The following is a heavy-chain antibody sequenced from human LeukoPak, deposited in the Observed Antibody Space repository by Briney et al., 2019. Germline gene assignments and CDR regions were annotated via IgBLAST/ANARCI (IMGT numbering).Heavy chain of an antibody. J-gene: IGHJ6*03. D-gene: IGHD3-10*01. Sequence: GGSLRLSCAASGFTFSSYGMSWVRQAPGKGLEWVSAISGSGGSTYYADSVKGRFTISRDNSKNTLYLQMNSLRAEDTAVYYCAKLPSRFGELMHYYYYYMDVWGKGTTVTISS. CDR2: ISGSGGST. CDR3: AKLPSRFGELMHYYYYYMDV. CDR1: GFTFSSYG. V-gene: IGHV3-23*01.